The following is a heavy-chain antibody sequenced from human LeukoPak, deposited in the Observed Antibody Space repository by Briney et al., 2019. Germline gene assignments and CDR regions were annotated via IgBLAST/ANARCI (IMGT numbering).Heavy chain of an antibody. CDR3: ARPTFDLIVDPMTFDI. D-gene: IGHD3-22*01. J-gene: IGHJ3*02. Sequence: SETLSLTCTVSGGSISSSSYYWGWIRQPPGQGLEWIGSIYYSGSTYYNPSLKSRVTISVDTSKNQFSLKLSSVTAADTAVYYCARPTFDLIVDPMTFDIWGQGTMVTVSS. CDR1: GGSISSSSYY. V-gene: IGHV4-39*01. CDR2: IYYSGST.